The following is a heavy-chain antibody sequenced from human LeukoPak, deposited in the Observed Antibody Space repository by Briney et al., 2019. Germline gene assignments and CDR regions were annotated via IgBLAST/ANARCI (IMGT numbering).Heavy chain of an antibody. D-gene: IGHD5-18*01. J-gene: IGHJ5*02. CDR3: AKDLRTRYSYGRGNWFDP. V-gene: IGHV3-23*01. CDR2: ISGSGGSA. CDR1: GFTFSSYA. Sequence: GGSLRLSCAASGFTFSSYAMSWVRQAPGKGLEWVSAISGSGGSAYYADSVKGRFTISRDNSKNTLYLQMNSLRAEDTAVYYCAKDLRTRYSYGRGNWFDPWGQGTLVTFSS.